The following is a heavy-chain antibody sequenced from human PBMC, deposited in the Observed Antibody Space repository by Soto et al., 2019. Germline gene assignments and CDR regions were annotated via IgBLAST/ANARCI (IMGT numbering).Heavy chain of an antibody. CDR1: GFTFSDYY. CDR2: ISSSSSYT. Sequence: QVQLVESGGGLVKPGGSLRLSCAASGFTFSDYYMSWIRQAPGKGLEWVSYISSSSSYTNYADSVKGRFTISRDNAKNSLYLQMYSLRAEDTAVYYCASGSLSGWYYFDYWGQGTLVTVSS. J-gene: IGHJ4*02. CDR3: ASGSLSGWYYFDY. D-gene: IGHD6-19*01. V-gene: IGHV3-11*06.